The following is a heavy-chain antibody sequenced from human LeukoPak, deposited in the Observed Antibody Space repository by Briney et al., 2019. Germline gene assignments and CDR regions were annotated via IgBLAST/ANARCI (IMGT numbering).Heavy chain of an antibody. D-gene: IGHD4/OR15-4a*01. CDR1: GFTFSNYW. Sequence: GGSLRLSCAASGFTFSNYWVSWVRQAPGKGLEWVANIKEDGSEKPYVDSVKGRFTISRDNAKNSLYLQMNSLRAEDTAVYYCARVSAGDYPDYWGQGTLVTVSS. V-gene: IGHV3-7*03. CDR2: IKEDGSEK. CDR3: ARVSAGDYPDY. J-gene: IGHJ4*02.